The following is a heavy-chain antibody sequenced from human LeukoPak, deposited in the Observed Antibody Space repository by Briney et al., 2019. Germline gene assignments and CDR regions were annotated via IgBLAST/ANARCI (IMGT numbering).Heavy chain of an antibody. CDR2: IGSSGGDT. CDR1: GFTFSNYA. Sequence: GGSPRLSCAASGFTFSNYAMRWVRQAPGKGLDWVSAIGSSGGDTFYADSVKGRFTISRDNSKNTLSLQMNSLRAEDTAVYYCARVFQSSMDVWGKGTTVTVSS. J-gene: IGHJ6*03. V-gene: IGHV3-23*01. CDR3: ARVFQSSMDV.